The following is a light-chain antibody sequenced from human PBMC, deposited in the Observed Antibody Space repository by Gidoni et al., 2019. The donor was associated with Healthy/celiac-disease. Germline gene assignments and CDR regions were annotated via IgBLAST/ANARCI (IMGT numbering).Light chain of an antibody. CDR1: QSISSY. CDR2: AAS. Sequence: DIQMTQSPSSLSESVGDRVTITCRASQSISSYLNWYQQKPGKAPKLLIYAASSLQSGVPSRFSGSGSGTDFTLNISSLQPEDFATYYCQQSYSTPYTFXXXTKLEIK. CDR3: QQSYSTPYT. V-gene: IGKV1-39*01. J-gene: IGKJ2*01.